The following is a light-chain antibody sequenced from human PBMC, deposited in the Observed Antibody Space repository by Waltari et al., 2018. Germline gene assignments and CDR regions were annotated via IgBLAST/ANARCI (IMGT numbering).Light chain of an antibody. CDR1: NIGSKR. J-gene: IGLJ3*02. CDR2: DDS. V-gene: IGLV3-21*02. CDR3: QVWDSSSDHWV. Sequence: SYVLTQSPSVSVAPGQTARITCGGNNIGSKRVHWYQQKPGQAPVLVVYDDSDRPSGIPVGFSGSNSGNTATLTISRVEAGEEADYYCQVWDSSSDHWVFGGGTKLTVL.